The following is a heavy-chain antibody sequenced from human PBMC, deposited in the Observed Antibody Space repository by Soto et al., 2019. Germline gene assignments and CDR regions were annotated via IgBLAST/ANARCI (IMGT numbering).Heavy chain of an antibody. J-gene: IGHJ4*02. CDR1: GGSVSSGSYY. CDR3: ARVGDPRFDY. CDR2: IYYSGST. V-gene: IGHV4-61*01. Sequence: ETLSLTCTASGGSVSSGSYYWSWIRQPPGKGLEWIGYIYYSGSTNYNPSLKSRVAISVDTSKNQFSLKLSSVTAADTAVYYCARVGDPRFDYWGQGTLVTVSS. D-gene: IGHD3-10*01.